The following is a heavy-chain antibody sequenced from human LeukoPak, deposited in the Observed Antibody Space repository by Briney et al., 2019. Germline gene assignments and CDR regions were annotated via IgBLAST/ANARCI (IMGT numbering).Heavy chain of an antibody. CDR3: ARGSDYYDSSGYLRGGIDY. J-gene: IGHJ4*02. V-gene: IGHV4-34*01. D-gene: IGHD3-22*01. Sequence: ASETLSLTCAVYGGSFSGYYWSWIRQPPGKGLEWIGEINHSGSTNYNPSLKSRVTISVDTSKNQFSLKLSSVTAADTAVYYCARGSDYYDSSGYLRGGIDYWGQGTLVTVSS. CDR1: GGSFSGYY. CDR2: INHSGST.